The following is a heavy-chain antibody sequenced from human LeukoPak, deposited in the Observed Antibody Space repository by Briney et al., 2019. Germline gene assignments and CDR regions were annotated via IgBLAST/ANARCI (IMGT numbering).Heavy chain of an antibody. Sequence: ASVKVSCKASGFTFTSSAVQWVRQARGQRLEWIGWIVVGSGNTNYAQKFQERVTITRDMSTSTAYMEQSSLRSEDTAVYYCATDIITVTTSVDSYWGQGTLVTVSS. CDR3: ATDIITVTTSVDSY. CDR2: IVVGSGNT. D-gene: IGHD4-17*01. V-gene: IGHV1-58*01. CDR1: GFTFTSSA. J-gene: IGHJ4*02.